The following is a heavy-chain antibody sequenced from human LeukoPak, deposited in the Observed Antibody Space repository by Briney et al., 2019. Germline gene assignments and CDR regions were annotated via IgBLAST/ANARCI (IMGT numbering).Heavy chain of an antibody. D-gene: IGHD3-10*01. CDR1: GFTVSSDY. CDR2: IYSGGST. CDR3: ARWGKSYSGSGSDDYYYYYGMDV. V-gene: IGHV3-53*01. Sequence: RAGGSLRLSCEASGFTVSSDYMTWVRQAPGKGLKWVSFIYSGGSTYYAGSVKGRFTSSRDNSKNTLYLQMNSLRAEDTAVHYFARWGKSYSGSGSDDYYYYYGMDVWGQGTTVTVSS. J-gene: IGHJ6*02.